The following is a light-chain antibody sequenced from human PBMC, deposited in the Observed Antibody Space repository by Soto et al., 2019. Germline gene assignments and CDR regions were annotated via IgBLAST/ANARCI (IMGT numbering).Light chain of an antibody. Sequence: EIVLTQSPATLSLSPGERATLSCRASHSVSSSLGWYQKIPGQAPRLLIYDASNRATGIPARFSGSVSGTVFTLPISSLEPEDFAVYYCQQRSNWPRTFGQGTKLEIK. CDR1: HSVSSS. CDR3: QQRSNWPRT. J-gene: IGKJ2*01. V-gene: IGKV3-11*01. CDR2: DAS.